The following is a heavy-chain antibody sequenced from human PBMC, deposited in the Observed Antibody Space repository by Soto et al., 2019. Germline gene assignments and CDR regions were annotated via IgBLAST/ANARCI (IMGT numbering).Heavy chain of an antibody. V-gene: IGHV3-23*01. CDR1: GFTFSNYA. CDR2: VTGRSSST. Sequence: EVRLLESGGGLVQPGGSLRLSCVASGFTFSNYAMSWVRQAPGKGLEWVSVVTGRSSSTYYADSVEGRFIISRDNSRNSLFLQMNSLGAEDTAVYYCSKHLPSIKNQRRCADAFHIWGQGTILTVSS. CDR3: SKHLPSIKNQRRCADAFHI. D-gene: IGHD2-2*01. J-gene: IGHJ3*02.